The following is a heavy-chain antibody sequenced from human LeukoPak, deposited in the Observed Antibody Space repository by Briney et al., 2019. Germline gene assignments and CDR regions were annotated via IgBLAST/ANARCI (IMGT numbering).Heavy chain of an antibody. J-gene: IGHJ4*02. CDR3: ARLTGYMIEDYFDY. CDR2: MYHSGST. V-gene: IGHV4-38-2*02. Sequence: SETLSLTCTVSGYSISSGHYWGWIRQPPGKGLEWIGSMYHSGSTYYNPPLKSRVTISEDTSKNQFSLRLRSVTAADTAVYYCARLTGYMIEDYFDYWGQGTLVTVSS. CDR1: GYSISSGHY. D-gene: IGHD3-22*01.